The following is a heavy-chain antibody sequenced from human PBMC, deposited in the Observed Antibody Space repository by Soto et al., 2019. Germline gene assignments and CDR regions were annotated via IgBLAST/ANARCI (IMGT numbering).Heavy chain of an antibody. CDR1: GYTFTGHY. Sequence: GSSVKVSCKTSGYTFTGHYIHWVRQAPEQGPECGGELGPESGATSSAQKFQGRVTMTRARSTTTFYMELNNLSPADTAVYYCGRGRSGQLFLFYWGQGTPVTVSS. CDR2: LGPESGAT. V-gene: IGHV1-2*02. J-gene: IGHJ4*02. D-gene: IGHD2-21*01. CDR3: GRGRSGQLFLFY.